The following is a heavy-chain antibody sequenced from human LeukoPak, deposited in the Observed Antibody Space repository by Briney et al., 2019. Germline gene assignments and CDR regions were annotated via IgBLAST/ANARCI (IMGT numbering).Heavy chain of an antibody. CDR3: VRSYDWVFDY. D-gene: IGHD1-1*01. Sequence: SQTLSLTCAISGDSVSRHDLTWDWVRQSPLRGLEWLGRTFYRSKWYNDYAVSVKSRITVSPDTSKNQFSLHLNSVTPEDTAVYYCVRSYDWVFDYWGQGALVTVSS. CDR1: GDSVSRHDLT. CDR2: TFYRSKWYN. J-gene: IGHJ4*02. V-gene: IGHV6-1*01.